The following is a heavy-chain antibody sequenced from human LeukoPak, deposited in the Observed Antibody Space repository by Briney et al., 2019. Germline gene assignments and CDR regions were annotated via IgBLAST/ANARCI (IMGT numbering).Heavy chain of an antibody. V-gene: IGHV5-51*01. CDR1: GYSFTSYW. CDR3: ARAADWGSVAFDI. CDR2: IYPGDSDT. D-gene: IGHD7-27*01. Sequence: GASLKISCKGFGYSFTSYWIGWVRQMPGKGLEWMGMIYPGDSDTRYNPSFQGQVTISADKSTSTAYVQWSSLKASDTAMYYCARAADWGSVAFDIWGQGTMVTVSS. J-gene: IGHJ3*02.